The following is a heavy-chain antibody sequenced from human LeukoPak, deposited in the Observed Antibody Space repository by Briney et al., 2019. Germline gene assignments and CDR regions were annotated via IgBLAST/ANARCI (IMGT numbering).Heavy chain of an antibody. CDR2: ISYDGSNE. V-gene: IGHV3-30*04. CDR3: AELGITMIGGV. J-gene: IGHJ6*04. D-gene: IGHD3-10*02. CDR1: GFTFSSYV. Sequence: PGGSLRLSCAASGFTFSSYVMHWARQAPGKGLEWVAIISYDGSNEYYADSVKGRFTISRDNAKNSLYLQMNSLRAEDTAVYYCAELGITMIGGVWGKGTTVTISS.